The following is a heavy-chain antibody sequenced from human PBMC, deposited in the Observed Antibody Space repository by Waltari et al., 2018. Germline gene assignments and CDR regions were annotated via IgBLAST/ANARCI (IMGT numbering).Heavy chain of an antibody. CDR1: GFHFSASD. CDR2: SGSPDART. V-gene: IGHV3-23*01. D-gene: IGHD6-13*01. Sequence: EVQLLEPGGGLVQPGGSLRLPCVGTGFHFSASDMTWVRQVPGKWLEWVSASGSPDARTYYSDSVKGRFTVSRDNSKNTLFLQMNSLRAEDTAIYYCAKEVWQQLGKMVGWFDPWGQGTLVTVSS. J-gene: IGHJ5*02. CDR3: AKEVWQQLGKMVGWFDP.